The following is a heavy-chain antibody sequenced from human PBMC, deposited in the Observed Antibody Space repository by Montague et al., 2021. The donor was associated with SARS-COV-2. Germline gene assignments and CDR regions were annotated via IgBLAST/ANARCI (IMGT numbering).Heavy chain of an antibody. CDR3: ARFWSGYVDK. Sequence: SETLSLTCSFSGGSIRSYYWSWIRLPPGKPLEWLGYIYYTGETTHNPPLKSRVAISVDTSRSQFSLRLTSVTAADTAVYFCARFWSGYVDKWSQGTLVTVSS. D-gene: IGHD3-3*01. CDR2: IYYTGET. J-gene: IGHJ4*02. CDR1: GGSIRSYY. V-gene: IGHV4-59*01.